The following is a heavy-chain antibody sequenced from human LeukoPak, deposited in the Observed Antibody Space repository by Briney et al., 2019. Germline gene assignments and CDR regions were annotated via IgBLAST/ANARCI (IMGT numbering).Heavy chain of an antibody. J-gene: IGHJ4*02. CDR3: ANEAHRHLDLHN. V-gene: IGHV3-23*01. CDR2: IASDGDT. CDR1: GFTLRHFA. Sequence: PGGSLRLSFAASGFTLRHFARNWVRKAPGKGLEWVSSIASDGDTFYADAVKGRFTISRDVSENTLQLQMNSLRADDTALYFCANEAHRHLDLHNWGQGTLVTVSA.